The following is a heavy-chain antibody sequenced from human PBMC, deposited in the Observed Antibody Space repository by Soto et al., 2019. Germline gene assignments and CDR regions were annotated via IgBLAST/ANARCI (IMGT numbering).Heavy chain of an antibody. CDR3: ARDSNYYGSGSYLDV. D-gene: IGHD3-10*01. J-gene: IGHJ6*02. Sequence: QVQLVESGGGVVQPGRSLXLXXXAXXXXXXSXGMXXXRQAPGKGLEWVAVIWYDGSNKYYADSVKGRFTISRDNSKNTLYLEMNSLRAEDTAVYYCARDSNYYGSGSYLDVWGQGTTVTVSS. V-gene: IGHV3-33*01. CDR2: IWYDGSNK. CDR1: XXXXXSXG.